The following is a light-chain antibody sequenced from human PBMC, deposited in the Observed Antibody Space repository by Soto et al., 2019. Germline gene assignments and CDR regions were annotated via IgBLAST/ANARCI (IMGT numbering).Light chain of an antibody. CDR3: QQYGSAPSYT. J-gene: IGKJ2*01. CDR1: QSVSSSY. CDR2: DAS. V-gene: IGKV3-20*01. Sequence: EIVLTQSPGTLSLSPGERATLSCRASQSVSSSYLAWYQQKPGQGPRLLIYDASSRDTGIPDRFSGSGSGTDFTLTISRQEPEDFAVYFCQQYGSAPSYTFGQGTKLEIK.